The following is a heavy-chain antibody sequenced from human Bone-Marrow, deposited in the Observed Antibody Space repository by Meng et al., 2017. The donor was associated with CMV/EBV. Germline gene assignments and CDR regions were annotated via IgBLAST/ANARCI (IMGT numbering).Heavy chain of an antibody. CDR2: IIPMFGPA. CDR3: ARAGQDIDY. Sequence: SVKVSCKVSAGTLSKHAMSWVRHAPGQGLEWMGGIIPMFGPARYIEKFQGRVTMTRDTSISTAYMELSRLRSDDTAVYYCARAGQDIDYWGRGTLVTVSS. J-gene: IGHJ4*02. CDR1: AGTLSKHA. V-gene: IGHV1-69*05.